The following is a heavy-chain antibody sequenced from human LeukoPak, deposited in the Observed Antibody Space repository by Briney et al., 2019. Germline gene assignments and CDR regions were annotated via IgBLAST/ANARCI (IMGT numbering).Heavy chain of an antibody. J-gene: IGHJ4*02. CDR2: TPAGGDT. D-gene: IGHD5-24*01. V-gene: IGHV3-23*01. CDR3: TKDYKSGDGYWDFDY. Sequence: GGSLRLSCAASGFTFSPYAMCWVRQAPGKGLEWVAGTPAGGDTYYADSVKGRFIISRDNSRNTVDLQMNSLRVEDTAVYYCTKDYKSGDGYWDFDYWGQGTLVTVSS. CDR1: GFTFSPYA.